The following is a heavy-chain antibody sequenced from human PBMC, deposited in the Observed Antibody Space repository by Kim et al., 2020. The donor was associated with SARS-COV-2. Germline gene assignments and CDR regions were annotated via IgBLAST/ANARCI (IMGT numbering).Heavy chain of an antibody. CDR3: ARYGKRIQLWLLNYYGMDV. D-gene: IGHD5-18*01. J-gene: IGHJ6*02. V-gene: IGHV1-2*02. CDR2: INPNSGGT. CDR1: GYTFTGYY. Sequence: ASVKVSCKASGYTFTGYYMHWVRQAPGQGLEWMGWINPNSGGTNYAQKFQGRVTMTRDTSISTAYMELSRLRSDDTAVYYCARYGKRIQLWLLNYYGMDVWGQGTTVTVSS.